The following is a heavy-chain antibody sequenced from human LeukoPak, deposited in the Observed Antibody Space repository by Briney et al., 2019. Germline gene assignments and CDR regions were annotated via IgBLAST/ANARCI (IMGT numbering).Heavy chain of an antibody. CDR3: ARDGGNGVYYFDY. J-gene: IGHJ4*02. Sequence: PSETLSLTCTVSGGSISSSSYYWGWIRQPPGKGLEWIGSIYYSGSTYYNPSLKSRVTISVDTSTNQFSLKLSSVTAADTAVYYCARDGGNGVYYFDYWGQGTLVTVSS. D-gene: IGHD2-15*01. CDR2: IYYSGST. CDR1: GGSISSSSYY. V-gene: IGHV4-39*01.